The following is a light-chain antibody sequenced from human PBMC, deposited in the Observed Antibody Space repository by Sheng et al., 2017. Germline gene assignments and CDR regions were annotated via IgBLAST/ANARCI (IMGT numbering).Light chain of an antibody. CDR2: DAS. J-gene: IGKJ2*01. V-gene: IGKV1-33*01. CDR1: QDISNY. CDR3: QQYDNLPYT. Sequence: DIQMTQSPSSLSASVGDRVTITCQASQDISNYLNWYQQKPGKAPKLLIYDASNLKTGVPSRFSGGGSGADFTFTISSLQPEDIATYYCQQYDNLPYTFGQGTKLEI.